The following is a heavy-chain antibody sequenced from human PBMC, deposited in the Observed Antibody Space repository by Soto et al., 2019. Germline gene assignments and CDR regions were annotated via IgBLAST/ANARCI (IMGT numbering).Heavy chain of an antibody. CDR3: ARVSDDFYSATDRGGWFDP. Sequence: QVQLVQSGDEVKKPGSSVKVSCKASGVTFSSYAISWVRQAPGQGREWLGGIIPIFGTANYAQKFQGRVTITADESTSTAYLELSSLRSEDTAVYYCARVSDDFYSATDRGGWFDPWGQGTLVTVSS. CDR2: IIPIFGTA. D-gene: IGHD3-3*01. CDR1: GVTFSSYA. J-gene: IGHJ5*02. V-gene: IGHV1-69*01.